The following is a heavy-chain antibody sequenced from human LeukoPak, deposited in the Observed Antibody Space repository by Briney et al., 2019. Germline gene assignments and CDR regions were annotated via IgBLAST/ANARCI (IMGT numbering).Heavy chain of an antibody. V-gene: IGHV3-21*01. J-gene: IGHJ4*02. D-gene: IGHD2-2*01. CDR1: GFTFSSYS. CDR3: ARDGGNRSSTSCSGYYFDY. CDR2: ISSSSSYI. Sequence: KTGGSLRLSCAASGFTFSSYSMNWVRQAPGKGLGWVSSISSSSSYIYYADSVKGRFTISRDNAKNSLYLQMNSLRAEDTAVYYCARDGGNRSSTSCSGYYFDYWGQGTLVTVSS.